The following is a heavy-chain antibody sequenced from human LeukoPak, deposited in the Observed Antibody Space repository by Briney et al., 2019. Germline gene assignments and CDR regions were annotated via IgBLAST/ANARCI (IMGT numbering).Heavy chain of an antibody. D-gene: IGHD1-26*01. Sequence: ASVKVSCEASGYIFTSYGFSWVRQAPGQGLEWMGWINVNNANTYYSEKFRGRLTMTTDTSTTTAYMELRSLRSDDTAVYYCARHGAGGGEYYFDYWGQGTLVTVSS. V-gene: IGHV1-18*01. CDR1: GYIFTSYG. CDR2: INVNNANT. J-gene: IGHJ4*02. CDR3: ARHGAGGGEYYFDY.